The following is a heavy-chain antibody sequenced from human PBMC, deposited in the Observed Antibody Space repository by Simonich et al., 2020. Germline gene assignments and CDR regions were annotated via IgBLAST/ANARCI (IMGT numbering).Heavy chain of an antibody. CDR2: ISSSGSTI. CDR1: GFTFSSYD. Sequence: EVQLVESGGGLVQPGGSLRLSCAASGFTFSSYDMNWVRQGPGKGLEWVSYISSSGSTIYYADSVKGRFTITRNNAKNSLYPQMTSLRAEDTAVYYCARDFRLQLVEIGTYYYYGMDVWGQGTTVTVSS. J-gene: IGHJ6*02. V-gene: IGHV3-48*03. CDR3: ARDFRLQLVEIGTYYYYGMDV. D-gene: IGHD6-6*01.